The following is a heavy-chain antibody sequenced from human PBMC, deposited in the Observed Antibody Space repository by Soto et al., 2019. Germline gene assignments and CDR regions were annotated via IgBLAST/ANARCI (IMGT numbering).Heavy chain of an antibody. CDR3: ARGGYCSGGSCSPYYYYYYMDV. CDR1: GYSFTSYW. Sequence: PGESLKISCKGSGYSFTSYWIGWVRQMPGKGLEWMGIIYPGDSDTRYSPSFQGQVTISADKSISTAYLQWSSLKASDTAMYYCARGGYCSGGSCSPYYYYYYMDVWGKGTTVTVSS. CDR2: IYPGDSDT. D-gene: IGHD2-15*01. J-gene: IGHJ6*03. V-gene: IGHV5-51*01.